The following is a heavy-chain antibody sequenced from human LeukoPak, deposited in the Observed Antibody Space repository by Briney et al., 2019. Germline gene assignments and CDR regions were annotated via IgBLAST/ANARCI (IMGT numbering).Heavy chain of an antibody. CDR1: ADSISSYY. CDR2: IYYSGTT. CDR3: ARLGAPWGYFDY. V-gene: IGHV4-59*08. J-gene: IGHJ4*02. D-gene: IGHD1-26*01. Sequence: SETLSLTCTVSADSISSYYWSWIRQPPGKGLEWIGYIYYSGTTNYNPSLKSRVTISVDTSKNQFSLRLSSVTAADTAVYYCARLGAPWGYFDYWGQGTPVTVSS.